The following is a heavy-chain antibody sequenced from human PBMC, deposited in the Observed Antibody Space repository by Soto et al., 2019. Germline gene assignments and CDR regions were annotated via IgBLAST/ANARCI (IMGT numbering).Heavy chain of an antibody. CDR3: ARESVVTGTHHFDY. Sequence: ASVKVSCKASGYTFKDYFLHWVRQAPGQGLEWMGWINSNTGGTNYAQKFQGRVTMTRDTPISTAYMELSRLTSDDTAVYHCARESVVTGTHHFDYWGQGTMVTVSS. CDR2: INSNTGGT. CDR1: GYTFKDYF. J-gene: IGHJ4*02. V-gene: IGHV1-2*02. D-gene: IGHD1-7*01.